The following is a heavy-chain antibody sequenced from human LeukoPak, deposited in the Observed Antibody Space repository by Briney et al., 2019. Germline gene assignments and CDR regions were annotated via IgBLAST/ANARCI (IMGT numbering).Heavy chain of an antibody. J-gene: IGHJ6*03. D-gene: IGHD1-1*01. CDR1: GGTFSSYA. V-gene: IGHV1-69*13. CDR3: ARAGIDNWNDAYYYMDV. Sequence: SVKVSCKASGGTFSSYAIGWVRQAPGQGLEWMGGIIPIFGTANYAQKFQGRVTITADESTSTAYMELSSLRSEDTAVYYCARAGIDNWNDAYYYMDVWGKGTTVTVSS. CDR2: IIPIFGTA.